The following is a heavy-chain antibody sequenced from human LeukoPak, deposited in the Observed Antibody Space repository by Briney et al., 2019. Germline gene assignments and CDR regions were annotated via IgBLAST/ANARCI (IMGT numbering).Heavy chain of an antibody. Sequence: SETLSLTCTVSGGSISSGDYYWSWIRQPPGKGLEWIGYIYYSGSTYYNPSLKSRVTISVDTSKNQFSLKLSSVTAADAAVYYCARGVTIFGVARAWFDPWGQGTLVTVSS. D-gene: IGHD3-3*01. V-gene: IGHV4-30-4*08. J-gene: IGHJ5*02. CDR2: IYYSGST. CDR1: GGSISSGDYY. CDR3: ARGVTIFGVARAWFDP.